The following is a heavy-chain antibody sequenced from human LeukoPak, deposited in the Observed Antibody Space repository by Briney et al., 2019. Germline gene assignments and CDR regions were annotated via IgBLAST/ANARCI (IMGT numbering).Heavy chain of an antibody. CDR3: ARGFRDTAMFLDY. Sequence: GGSLRLSCAASGFTFSNYAMNWVRQAPGKGLEWISCISSSGTTMYYADSVKGRFTISRDNAKNSLYLQMNSLRAEDTAVYYCARGFRDTAMFLDYWGQGTLVTVSS. D-gene: IGHD5-18*01. CDR1: GFTFSNYA. CDR2: ISSSGTTM. V-gene: IGHV3-48*03. J-gene: IGHJ4*02.